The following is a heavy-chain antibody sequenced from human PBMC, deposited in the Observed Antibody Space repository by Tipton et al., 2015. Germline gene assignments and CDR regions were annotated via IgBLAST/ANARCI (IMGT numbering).Heavy chain of an antibody. V-gene: IGHV4-38-2*01. CDR1: GPSISSGYQ. CDR2: VYNTGTT. D-gene: IGHD3-9*01. Sequence: PGLVKPSETLSLNCDVSGPSISSGYQWGWIRQPPGKGLEWIGNVYNTGTTYHNPSLKSRVTISVSTSKNQFSLRLSSVSAADTAVYYCVRVLLTGYYFFDHWGHGTRVTVSS. CDR3: VRVLLTGYYFFDH. J-gene: IGHJ4*01.